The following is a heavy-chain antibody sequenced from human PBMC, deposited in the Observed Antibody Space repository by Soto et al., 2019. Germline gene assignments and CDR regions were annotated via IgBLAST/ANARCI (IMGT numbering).Heavy chain of an antibody. Sequence: GGSLRLSCAASGFTFSDHQMNWVRQAPGRGLEWVSVIYSSGTTYYGDSVKGRFTISRDNSKNTLYLQMNSLRTEDTALYYCARARCPLHSDSTGYWEFVYLSPGTLLKVSS. CDR1: GFTFSDHQ. CDR2: IYSSGTT. CDR3: ARARCPLHSDSTGYWEFVY. D-gene: IGHD3-9*01. V-gene: IGHV3-53*01. J-gene: IGHJ4*01.